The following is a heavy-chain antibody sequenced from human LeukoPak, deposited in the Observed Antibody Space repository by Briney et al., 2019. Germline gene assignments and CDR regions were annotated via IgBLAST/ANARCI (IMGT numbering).Heavy chain of an antibody. CDR1: GFTFSSYS. CDR3: ASSGSYRFDY. CDR2: ITASGTAV. J-gene: IGHJ4*02. Sequence: GGSLRLSCAASGFTFSSYSMNWVRQAPGKGLEWVSHITASGTAVFYADSVKGRFTISRDNAKNSLYLQMNSLGDEDTAVYYCASSGSYRFDYWGQGTLVTVSS. V-gene: IGHV3-48*02. D-gene: IGHD1-26*01.